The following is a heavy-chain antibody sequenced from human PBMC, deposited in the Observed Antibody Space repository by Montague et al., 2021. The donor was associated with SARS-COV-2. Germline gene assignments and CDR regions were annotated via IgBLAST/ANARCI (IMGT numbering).Heavy chain of an antibody. V-gene: IGHV3-30-3*01. CDR3: ASELELRGFDY. CDR1: GFPFSSYA. Sequence: SVRFSCGASGFPFSSYAMHWVRQAPGKGLEWVAVISYDGSNKYYSDSVKGRFTISRDNSKNTLYLQMNSLRAEDTAVYYCASELELRGFDYWGQGTLVTVSS. CDR2: ISYDGSNK. J-gene: IGHJ4*02. D-gene: IGHD1-7*01.